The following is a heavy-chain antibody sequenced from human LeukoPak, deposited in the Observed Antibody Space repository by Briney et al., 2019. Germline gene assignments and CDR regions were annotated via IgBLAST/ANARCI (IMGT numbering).Heavy chain of an antibody. V-gene: IGHV3-33*06. Sequence: PGRSLRLSCAASGFTFSSYGMHWVRQAPGKGLEWVAVIWYDGSNKYYADSVKGRFTISRDNSKNTLYLQMNSLRAEDTAVYYCAKEEWLGKMNFFDYWGQGTLVTVSS. CDR1: GFTFSSYG. CDR2: IWYDGSNK. D-gene: IGHD6-19*01. CDR3: AKEEWLGKMNFFDY. J-gene: IGHJ4*02.